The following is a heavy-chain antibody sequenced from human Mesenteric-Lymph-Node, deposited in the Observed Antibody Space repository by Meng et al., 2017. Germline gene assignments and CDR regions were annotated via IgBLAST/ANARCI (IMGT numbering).Heavy chain of an antibody. CDR1: GYSFTSYW. V-gene: IGHV5-51*01. CDR3: ARTVRDYYDSSGYPAEYFQH. Sequence: KVSCKGSGYSFTSYWIGWVRQMPGKGLEWMGIIYPGDSDTRYSPSFQGQVTISADKSISTAYLQWSSLKASDTAMYYCARTVRDYYDSSGYPAEYFQHWGQGTLVTVSS. D-gene: IGHD3-22*01. CDR2: IYPGDSDT. J-gene: IGHJ1*01.